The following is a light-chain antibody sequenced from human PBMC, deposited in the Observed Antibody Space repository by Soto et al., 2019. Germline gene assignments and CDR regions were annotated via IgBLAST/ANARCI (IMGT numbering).Light chain of an antibody. Sequence: DIQMTQSPSTLSASVGDRVIITCRASQSISNWLAWYQQKPGKAPNLLIYKASSLKSGVPSRFSGSGYGTEGSVSCRGMEYDGVVTYYGEQRAADGRLGEGTKVDIK. CDR2: KAS. J-gene: IGKJ1*01. CDR3: EQRAADGR. CDR1: QSISNW. V-gene: IGKV1-5*03.